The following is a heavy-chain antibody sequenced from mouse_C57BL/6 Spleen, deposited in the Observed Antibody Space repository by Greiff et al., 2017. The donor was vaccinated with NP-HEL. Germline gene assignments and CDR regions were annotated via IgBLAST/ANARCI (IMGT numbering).Heavy chain of an antibody. D-gene: IGHD1-1*01. CDR2: IYPGSGST. V-gene: IGHV1-55*01. Sequence: QVQLQQPGAELVKPGASVKMSCKASGYTFTSYWITWVKQRPGQGLEWIGDIYPGSGSTNYNEKFKSKATLTVDTSSSTAYMQLSSLTSEDSAVYYCARRVPFTTVVAKVDYAMDYWGQGTSVTVSS. CDR1: GYTFTSYW. CDR3: ARRVPFTTVVAKVDYAMDY. J-gene: IGHJ4*01.